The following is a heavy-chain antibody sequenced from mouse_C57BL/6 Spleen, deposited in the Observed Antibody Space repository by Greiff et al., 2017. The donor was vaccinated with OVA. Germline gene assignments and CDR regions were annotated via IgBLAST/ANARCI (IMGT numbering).Heavy chain of an antibody. CDR2: ISNGGGST. CDR1: GFTFSDYY. J-gene: IGHJ4*01. CDR3: ARQARGGSSYGAMDY. Sequence: EVQLVESGGGLVQPGGSLKLSCAASGFTFSDYYMYWVRQTPEKRLEWVAYISNGGGSTYYPDTVKGRFTISRDNAKNSLYLQMSRLKSEDTAMYYCARQARGGSSYGAMDYWGQGTSVTVSS. V-gene: IGHV5-12*01. D-gene: IGHD1-1*01.